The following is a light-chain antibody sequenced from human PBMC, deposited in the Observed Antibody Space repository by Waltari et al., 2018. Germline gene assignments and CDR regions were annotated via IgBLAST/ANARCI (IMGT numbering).Light chain of an antibody. V-gene: IGLV3-19*01. Sequence: SSELTQDPVVSVALGQTVRITCQGVSLRYYFANWYHQKPGQAPVLVMYGKNNRPSGIPDRFSGSYSGTTAALIITGAQAEDEGDYYCNSRDSRGHPLVFGTGTKVTVL. CDR2: GKN. CDR3: NSRDSRGHPLV. J-gene: IGLJ1*01. CDR1: SLRYYF.